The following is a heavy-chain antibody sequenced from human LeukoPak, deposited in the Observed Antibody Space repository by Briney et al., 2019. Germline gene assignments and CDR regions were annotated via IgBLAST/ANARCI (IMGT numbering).Heavy chain of an antibody. V-gene: IGHV4-59*01. CDR3: ARGSGWLPDC. Sequence: PSETLSLTCTVSGGSISTDYWSWIRQPTGKRLEWIGNIYYTGSTNYNPSLRSRVTISVDTSKNQFSLQLTSVTAADTAVYYCARGSGWLPDCWGQGTLVTVSS. D-gene: IGHD6-19*01. J-gene: IGHJ4*02. CDR1: GGSISTDY. CDR2: IYYTGST.